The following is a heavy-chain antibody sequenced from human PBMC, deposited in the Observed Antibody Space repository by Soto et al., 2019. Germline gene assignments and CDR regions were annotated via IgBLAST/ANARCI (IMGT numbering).Heavy chain of an antibody. CDR1: GGSFNNYF. CDR3: ARGLTPSVVVTANRTFDY. J-gene: IGHJ4*02. V-gene: IGHV4-34*01. Sequence: PSETLSLTCAVNGGSFNNYFWTWIRQSPGTGLEWIGEINHSGSSNYSPSLKSRVTMSVDTSKNQFSLKLTSVTAADTAVYYCARGLTPSVVVTANRTFDYWGQGTQVTVSS. CDR2: INHSGSS. D-gene: IGHD2-21*02.